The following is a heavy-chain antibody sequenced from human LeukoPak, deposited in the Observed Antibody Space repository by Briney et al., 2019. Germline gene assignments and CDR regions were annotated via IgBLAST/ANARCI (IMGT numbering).Heavy chain of an antibody. CDR2: ITGRGENT. Sequence: PSETLSLTCTVSGGSISSSSYYWGWVRQAPGKGLEWVSGITGRGENTYYADSVKGRFTISRDNSKNTLYLQMNSLRAEDAAIYYCARDRRLASFDYGGQGTLVTVSS. CDR1: GGSISSSSYY. V-gene: IGHV3-23*01. D-gene: IGHD6-25*01. CDR3: ARDRRLASFDY. J-gene: IGHJ4*02.